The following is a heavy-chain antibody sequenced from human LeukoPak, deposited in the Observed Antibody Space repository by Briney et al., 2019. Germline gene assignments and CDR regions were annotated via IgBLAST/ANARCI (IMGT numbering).Heavy chain of an antibody. CDR2: ISGSGGST. CDR3: AKPGNSGSYYSPFDY. J-gene: IGHJ4*02. V-gene: IGHV3-23*01. CDR1: GFTFSSYA. D-gene: IGHD1-26*01. Sequence: PGRSLRLSCAASGFTFSSYAMSWVRQAPGKGLEWVSGISGSGGSTSYADSVRGRFTISRDNSKNTLYLQMNSLRAEDTAVYYCAKPGNSGSYYSPFDYWGQGTLVTVSS.